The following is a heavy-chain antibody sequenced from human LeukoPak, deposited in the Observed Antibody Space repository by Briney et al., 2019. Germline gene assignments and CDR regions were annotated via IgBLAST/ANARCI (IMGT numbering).Heavy chain of an antibody. Sequence: SETLSLTCTVSGVSISTSSYYWGWIRQPPGKGLEWIGSIYYSGSTYYNPSLKSRVTVLEDTSKNQFSLKLSSVTAADTAVYYCARGRGKGAFFDYWGQGTLVTVSS. J-gene: IGHJ4*02. CDR2: IYYSGST. CDR1: GVSISTSSYY. V-gene: IGHV4-39*07. CDR3: ARGRGKGAFFDY.